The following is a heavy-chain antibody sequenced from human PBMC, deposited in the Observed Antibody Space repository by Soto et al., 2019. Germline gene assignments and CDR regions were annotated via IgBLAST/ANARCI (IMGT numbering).Heavy chain of an antibody. CDR1: GYTFTSYY. J-gene: IGHJ4*02. CDR3: ARDYYDSSGRYGFDY. V-gene: IGHV1-46*01. CDR2: INPSGGST. D-gene: IGHD3-22*01. Sequence: QVQLVQSGAEVKKPGASVKVSCKASGYTFTSYYMHWVRQAPGQGLEWMGIINPSGGSTSYAQKFQGRVTMTRDTSKSTVYMELSSLRSEDTAVYYCARDYYDSSGRYGFDYWGQGTLVTVSS.